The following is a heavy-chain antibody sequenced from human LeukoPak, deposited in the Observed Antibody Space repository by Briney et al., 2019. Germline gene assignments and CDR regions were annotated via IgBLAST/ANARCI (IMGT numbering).Heavy chain of an antibody. D-gene: IGHD3-22*01. CDR3: AREKNYYESSGYYQDCYYYMVV. Sequence: PSETLSLTCTVSGGSISSYYWSWIRQPPGKGLEWIGYIYYSGSTNYNPSLKSRVTISVDTSKNEFSLKLSSVTAADTAVYYLAREKNYYESSGYYQDCYYYMVVWGERATVPVS. V-gene: IGHV4-59*01. CDR1: GGSISSYY. J-gene: IGHJ6*03. CDR2: IYYSGST.